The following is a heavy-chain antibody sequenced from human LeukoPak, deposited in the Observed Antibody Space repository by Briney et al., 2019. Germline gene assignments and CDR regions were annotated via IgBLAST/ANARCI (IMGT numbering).Heavy chain of an antibody. V-gene: IGHV3-53*01. CDR3: ARGDRRDVYSFDI. D-gene: IGHD5-24*01. Sequence: GGSLSTSYAASGFTASSKFMSWVRQAPGKGLEWVSIIYSDGTTYYADSVRGRFTISRDNSKNTLYLQMNSLRAEDTAMYYCARGDRRDVYSFDIWGQGTLVTVSS. CDR2: IYSDGTT. CDR1: GFTASSKF. J-gene: IGHJ3*02.